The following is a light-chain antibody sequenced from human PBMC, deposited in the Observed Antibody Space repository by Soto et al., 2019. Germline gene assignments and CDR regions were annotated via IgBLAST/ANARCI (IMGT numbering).Light chain of an antibody. CDR2: EGH. CDR1: SGYVGTYSL. CDR3: CLYVGATTYV. Sequence: QSALAQPASVSGSPGQSSTISCTGASGYVGTYSLVSWYQQHPGKAPKVVIYEGHKRPPGVPDRFSGSTSVNTASLTISGLQTDDEADYYCCLYVGATTYVFGTGTKVTVL. V-gene: IGLV2-23*01. J-gene: IGLJ1*01.